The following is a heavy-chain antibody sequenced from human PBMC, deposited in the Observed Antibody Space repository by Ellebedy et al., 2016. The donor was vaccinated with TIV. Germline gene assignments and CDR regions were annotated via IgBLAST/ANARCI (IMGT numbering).Heavy chain of an antibody. CDR2: IDPSHSYT. V-gene: IGHV5-10-1*01. J-gene: IGHJ5*02. D-gene: IGHD5-24*01. Sequence: GESLKISCKGSGYSFTSYWISWVRHRPRKGLEWMGRIDPSHSYTNNSPSFQGHVPISADKSISTAYLQWSSLKASDTDMYYCARDGYKITEAGTRWFDPWGQGTLVTVSS. CDR1: GYSFTSYW. CDR3: ARDGYKITEAGTRWFDP.